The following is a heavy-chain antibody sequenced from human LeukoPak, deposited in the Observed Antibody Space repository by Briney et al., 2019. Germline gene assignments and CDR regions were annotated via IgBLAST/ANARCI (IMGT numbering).Heavy chain of an antibody. V-gene: IGHV4-31*03. D-gene: IGHD4-11*01. Sequence: SETLSLTCTVSGGSISSGGYYWSWIRQHPGTGLEWIGYIYYSGSTYYNPSLKSRVTISVDTSKNQFSLKLSSVTAADTAVYYCARPTTVTDYYGMDVWGQGTTVTVSS. CDR1: GGSISSGGYY. J-gene: IGHJ6*02. CDR2: IYYSGST. CDR3: ARPTTVTDYYGMDV.